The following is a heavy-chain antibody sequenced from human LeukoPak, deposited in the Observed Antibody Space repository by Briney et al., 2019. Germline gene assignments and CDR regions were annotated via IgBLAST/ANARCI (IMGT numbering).Heavy chain of an antibody. V-gene: IGHV4-31*03. CDR1: GGSISSGGYY. D-gene: IGHD3-3*01. Sequence: PSQTLSLTCTVSGGSISSGGYYWNWFRQHPGKGLEWIGYIYYSGSTFYNPSLKSRVTISVDTSKNQFSLKLSSVTAADTAVYYCARGAYYDFWSGPYGMDVWGQGTTVTVSS. J-gene: IGHJ6*02. CDR2: IYYSGST. CDR3: ARGAYYDFWSGPYGMDV.